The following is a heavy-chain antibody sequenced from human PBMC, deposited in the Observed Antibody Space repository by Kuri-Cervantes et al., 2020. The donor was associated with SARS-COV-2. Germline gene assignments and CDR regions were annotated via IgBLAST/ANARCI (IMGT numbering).Heavy chain of an antibody. V-gene: IGHV3-21*01. D-gene: IGHD5/OR15-5a*01. Sequence: GESLKISCADSGFTFNSYSMNWVRQAPGKGLEWVSSISSSSSYIYYADSVKGRFTISRDNAKNSLYLQMNSLRAEDTAVYYCARGGSTISLDYWGQGTLVTVSS. CDR3: ARGGSTISLDY. J-gene: IGHJ4*02. CDR2: ISSSSSYI. CDR1: GFTFNSYS.